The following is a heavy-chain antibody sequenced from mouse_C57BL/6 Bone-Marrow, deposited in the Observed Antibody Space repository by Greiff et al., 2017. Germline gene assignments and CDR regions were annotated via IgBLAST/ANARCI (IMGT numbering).Heavy chain of an antibody. CDR1: GYTFTDYY. CDR3: ARGGITTVDYAMDY. J-gene: IGHJ4*01. CDR2: IYPGSGNT. Sequence: VQRVESGAELVRPGASVKLSCKASGYTFTDYYINWVKQRPGQGLEWIARIYPGSGNTYYNAKFKGKATLTAEKSSSTAYMQLSSLTSEDSAVYFCARGGITTVDYAMDYWGQGTSVTVSS. V-gene: IGHV1-76*01. D-gene: IGHD1-1*01.